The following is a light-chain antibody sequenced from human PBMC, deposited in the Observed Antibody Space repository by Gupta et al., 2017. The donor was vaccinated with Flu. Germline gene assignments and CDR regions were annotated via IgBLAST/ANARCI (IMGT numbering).Light chain of an antibody. J-gene: IGLJ3*02. Sequence: QSVLPQPPSASGTPGQRVTISCSGSSSNIGSNYVYWYQQLPGTAPKLLIYRNNQRPSGVHDRFSGSKSGTSASLAXSGXRSEDEXDYYCAAWDDSLSGRVFGGGTKLTXL. CDR1: SSNIGSNY. CDR3: AAWDDSLSGRV. V-gene: IGLV1-47*01. CDR2: RNN.